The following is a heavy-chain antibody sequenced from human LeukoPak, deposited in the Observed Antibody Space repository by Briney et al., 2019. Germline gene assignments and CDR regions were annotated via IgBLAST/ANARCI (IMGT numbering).Heavy chain of an antibody. J-gene: IGHJ4*02. CDR1: GFTFSSYS. CDR2: VSSSSSYI. D-gene: IGHD6-13*01. Sequence: GGSLRLSCAASGFTFSSYSMNWVRQAPGKGLEWVSSVSSSSSYIYYADSVKGRFTISRDNAKNSLYLQMNSLRAEDTAVYYCAREEGIARGGGDYWGQGTLVTVSS. CDR3: AREEGIARGGGDY. V-gene: IGHV3-21*01.